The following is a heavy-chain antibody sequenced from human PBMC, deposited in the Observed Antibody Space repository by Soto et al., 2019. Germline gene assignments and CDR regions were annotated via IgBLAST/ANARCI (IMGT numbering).Heavy chain of an antibody. D-gene: IGHD3-3*01. V-gene: IGHV1-46*03. J-gene: IGHJ4*02. CDR2: IDPSGGST. CDR1: GYNFTSYY. CDR3: ARDLTGGPTYYDFWSGYSPVDY. Sequence: QVRLVQSGAEVKKPGASVKVSCKASGYNFTSYYMHWVRQAPGQGLEWMGIIDPSGGSTSYAQKFQGRVSMTRDTSTSTVYMDLSSLRSEDTAVYYCARDLTGGPTYYDFWSGYSPVDYWGLGTLVTVSS.